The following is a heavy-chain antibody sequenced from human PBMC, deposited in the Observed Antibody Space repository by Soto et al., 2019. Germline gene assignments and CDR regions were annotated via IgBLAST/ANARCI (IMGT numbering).Heavy chain of an antibody. CDR2: IIPIFGTA. Sequence: QVQLVQSGAEVKKPGSSVKVSCKASGGTFSSYAISWVRQAPGQGLEWMGGIIPIFGTANYAQKFQGRVTITADESTSTAYMELSSMRSEDTAVYYCARDCSSTSCRNPFDYWGQGTLVTVSS. CDR3: ARDCSSTSCRNPFDY. J-gene: IGHJ4*02. CDR1: GGTFSSYA. V-gene: IGHV1-69*01. D-gene: IGHD2-2*01.